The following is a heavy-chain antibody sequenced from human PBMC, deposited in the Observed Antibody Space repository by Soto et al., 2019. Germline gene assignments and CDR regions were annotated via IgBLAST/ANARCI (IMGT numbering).Heavy chain of an antibody. V-gene: IGHV1-3*01. D-gene: IGHD2-15*01. CDR3: AREAYCSGGSCYYFDY. Sequence: ASVKVSCKASGYTFTSYAMHWVRQAPGQRLEWMGWINAGNGNTKYSQKFQGRVTITRDTSASTAYMELSSLRSEDTAVYYFAREAYCSGGSCYYFDYWGQGTLVTVSS. CDR1: GYTFTSYA. J-gene: IGHJ4*02. CDR2: INAGNGNT.